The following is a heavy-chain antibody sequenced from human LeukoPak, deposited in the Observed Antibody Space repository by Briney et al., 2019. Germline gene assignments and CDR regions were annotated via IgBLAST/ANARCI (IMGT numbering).Heavy chain of an antibody. Sequence: SETLSLTCTVSGGSISSSSYYWGWIRQPPGKGLEWIGCIYYSGSTYYNPSLKSRVTISVDTSKNQFSLKLSSVTAADTAVYYCARAAFRGSYPVNYWGQGTLVTVSS. CDR3: ARAAFRGSYPVNY. CDR1: GGSISSSSYY. CDR2: IYYSGST. D-gene: IGHD1-26*01. J-gene: IGHJ4*02. V-gene: IGHV4-39*07.